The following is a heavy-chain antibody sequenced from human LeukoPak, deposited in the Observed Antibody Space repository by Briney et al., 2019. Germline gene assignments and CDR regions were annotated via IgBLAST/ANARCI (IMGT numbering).Heavy chain of an antibody. Sequence: ASVKVSCKASGYTFTSYYMHWLRQAPGQGLEWMGIINPSGGSTSYAQKFQGRVTMTRDTSTSTVYMELSSLRSEDTAAYYCARARGYYYGSGSPGEYMDVWGKGTTVTVSS. CDR1: GYTFTSYY. V-gene: IGHV1-46*01. J-gene: IGHJ6*03. CDR3: ARARGYYYGSGSPGEYMDV. D-gene: IGHD3-10*01. CDR2: INPSGGST.